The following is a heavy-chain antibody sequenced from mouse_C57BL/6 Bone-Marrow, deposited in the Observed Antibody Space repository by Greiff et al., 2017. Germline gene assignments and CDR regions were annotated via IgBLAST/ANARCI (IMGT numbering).Heavy chain of an antibody. D-gene: IGHD1-1*01. Sequence: QVQLQQPGAELVMPGASVKLSCKASGYTFTSYWMHWVKQRPGQGLEWIGEIDPSDSYTNYNQKFKGKSTLTVDKSSSTAYMQLSSLTSEDSAVYYCARVNYYDGSSYVPHYYAMDYWGQGTSVTVSS. CDR3: ARVNYYDGSSYVPHYYAMDY. CDR2: IDPSDSYT. J-gene: IGHJ4*01. CDR1: GYTFTSYW. V-gene: IGHV1-69*01.